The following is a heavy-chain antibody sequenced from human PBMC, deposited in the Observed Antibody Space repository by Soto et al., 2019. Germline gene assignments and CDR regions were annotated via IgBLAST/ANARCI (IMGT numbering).Heavy chain of an antibody. J-gene: IGHJ4*02. Sequence: EVQLVESGGGLVQPGGSLRLSCAASGFTFSSDWMSWVRQAPGKGLEWVANIKQDGSEKYYVDSVKGRFTISRDNAKNSLYLQMNSLRAEDTAVYYCARDAFFPHYFDYWGQGTLVTVSS. CDR1: GFTFSSDW. D-gene: IGHD3-16*01. CDR3: ARDAFFPHYFDY. CDR2: IKQDGSEK. V-gene: IGHV3-7*01.